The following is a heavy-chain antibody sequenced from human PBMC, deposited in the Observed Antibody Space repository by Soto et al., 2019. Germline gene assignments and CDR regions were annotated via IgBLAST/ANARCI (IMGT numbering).Heavy chain of an antibody. J-gene: IGHJ2*01. CDR3: AKVAIGGEGDVLWHFDL. V-gene: IGHV3-23*01. Sequence: GGSLRLSCAASGFTFNSYAMSWVRQAPGKGLEWVSGISGSGNRTFYADSVKGQFTISRDNSKNTLYVQMNSLRAEDTAVYYCAKVAIGGEGDVLWHFDLRGRGTLVTVSS. D-gene: IGHD3-10*01. CDR2: ISGSGNRT. CDR1: GFTFNSYA.